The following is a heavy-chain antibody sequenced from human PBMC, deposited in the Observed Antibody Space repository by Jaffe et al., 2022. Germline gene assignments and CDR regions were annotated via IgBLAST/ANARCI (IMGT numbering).Heavy chain of an antibody. Sequence: QVQLVQSGAEVKKPGASVKVSCKASGYTFTGYYMHWVRQAPGQGLEWMGWINPNSGGTNYAQKFQGRVTMTRDTSISTAYMELSRLRSDDTAVYYCARVAGYYGSGSYYGAFDIWGQGTMVTVSS. CDR1: GYTFTGYY. J-gene: IGHJ3*02. CDR2: INPNSGGT. CDR3: ARVAGYYGSGSYYGAFDI. V-gene: IGHV1-2*02. D-gene: IGHD3-10*01.